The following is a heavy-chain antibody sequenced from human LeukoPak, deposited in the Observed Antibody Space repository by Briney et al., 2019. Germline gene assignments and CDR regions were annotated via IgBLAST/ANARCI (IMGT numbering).Heavy chain of an antibody. J-gene: IGHJ6*03. CDR2: ISAYNGNT. CDR3: ARDQIGYYYGSGSYYYTDV. D-gene: IGHD3-10*01. Sequence: AASVKVSCKASGYTFTSYGISWVRQAPGQGLEWMGWISAYNGNTNYAQRLQGRVTMTTDTSASTAYMELRSLRSDDTAVYYCARDQIGYYYGSGSYYYTDVWGKGTTVTVSS. V-gene: IGHV1-18*01. CDR1: GYTFTSYG.